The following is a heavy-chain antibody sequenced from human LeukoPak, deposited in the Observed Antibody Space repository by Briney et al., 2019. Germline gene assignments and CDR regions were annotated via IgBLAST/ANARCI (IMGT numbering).Heavy chain of an antibody. CDR3: AELGITMIGGV. D-gene: IGHD3-10*02. Sequence: RGTLRLSSAASGFTFSRYEMNRVRQAAGPGLKGGSYITSSGCTVDYATTVKGRFTIPRHNAQHTPYFQMNCLRSEDTAVYYCAELGITMIGGVWGKGTTVTISS. J-gene: IGHJ6*04. CDR1: GFTFSRYE. CDR2: ITSSGCTV. V-gene: IGHV3-48*03.